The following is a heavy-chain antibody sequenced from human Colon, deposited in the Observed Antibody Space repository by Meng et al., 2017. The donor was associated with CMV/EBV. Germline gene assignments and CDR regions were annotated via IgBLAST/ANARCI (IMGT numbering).Heavy chain of an antibody. V-gene: IGHV3-74*01. CDR2: INSDGSST. J-gene: IGHJ6*02. Sequence: GGSLRLSCAASGFTFSSYWMHWVRHAPGKGLVWVSRINSDGSSTSYADSVKGRFTISRDNAKNTLYLQMNSLRAEDTAVYYCARDSYDFWSGYYYYYGMDVWGQGTTVTVSS. D-gene: IGHD3-3*01. CDR1: GFTFSSYW. CDR3: ARDSYDFWSGYYYYYGMDV.